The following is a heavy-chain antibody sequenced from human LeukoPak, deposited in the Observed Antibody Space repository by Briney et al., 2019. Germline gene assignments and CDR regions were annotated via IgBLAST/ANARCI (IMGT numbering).Heavy chain of an antibody. Sequence: GESLRISCKGSGYSFTSYWIIWVRQMPGKGLEWMGRIDPRDSYTNYSPSFQGHVTISVDKSISTAYLQWNSLKASDTATYYCARSPRDGYSDGVDDIWGQGTMVTVSS. V-gene: IGHV5-10-1*01. J-gene: IGHJ3*02. CDR1: GYSFTSYW. CDR3: ARSPRDGYSDGVDDI. D-gene: IGHD5-24*01. CDR2: IDPRDSYT.